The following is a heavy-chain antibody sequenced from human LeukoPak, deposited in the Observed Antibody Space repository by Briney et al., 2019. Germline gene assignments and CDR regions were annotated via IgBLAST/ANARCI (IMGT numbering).Heavy chain of an antibody. CDR1: GFTFSSYS. D-gene: IGHD1-26*01. Sequence: GSLRLSCAASGFTFSSYSMNWIRQPPGKGLEWIGSIYYSGSTYYNPSLKSRVTISVDTSKNQFSLKLSSVTAADTAVYYCARGPRGSYLDWFDPWGQGTLVTVSS. J-gene: IGHJ5*02. CDR3: ARGPRGSYLDWFDP. V-gene: IGHV4-39*01. CDR2: IYYSGST.